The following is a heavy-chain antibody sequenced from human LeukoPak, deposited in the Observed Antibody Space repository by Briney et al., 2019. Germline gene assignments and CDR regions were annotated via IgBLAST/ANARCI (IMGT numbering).Heavy chain of an antibody. CDR3: ARDFKAGFGEFPIDY. CDR1: GFTFSSYA. Sequence: GGSLRLSCAASGFTFSSYAMSWVRQAPGKGLEWVSSISSSSSYIYYADSVKGRFTISRDNAKNSLYLQMNSLRAEDTAVYYCARDFKAGFGEFPIDYWGQGTLVTVSS. J-gene: IGHJ4*02. CDR2: ISSSSSYI. V-gene: IGHV3-21*01. D-gene: IGHD3-10*01.